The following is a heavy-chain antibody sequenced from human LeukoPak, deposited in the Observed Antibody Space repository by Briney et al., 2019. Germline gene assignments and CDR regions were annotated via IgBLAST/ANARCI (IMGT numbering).Heavy chain of an antibody. CDR2: ISISGSTK. J-gene: IGHJ4*02. D-gene: IGHD6-19*01. V-gene: IGHV3-48*03. CDR1: GFAFSSYE. Sequence: GGSLRLSCAASGFAFSSYEMNWARQAPGKGLEWVSYISISGSTKYYADSVKGRFTISRDNAKNSLYLQMNSLRAEDTAVYYCARESYSSGWYRIDYWGQGTLVTVSS. CDR3: ARESYSSGWYRIDY.